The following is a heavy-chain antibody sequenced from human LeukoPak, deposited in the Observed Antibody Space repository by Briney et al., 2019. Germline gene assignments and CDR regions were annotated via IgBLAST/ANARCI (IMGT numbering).Heavy chain of an antibody. CDR1: GGSISSYY. Sequence: TSETLSLTCPVSGGSISSYYWSWIRQPPGKGLEWIGYIYYSGSTNYNPSLKSRVTISVDTSKNQFSLKLSSVTAADTAVYYCARHHAFDPWGQGTLGTVSS. CDR2: IYYSGST. V-gene: IGHV4-59*01. CDR3: ARHHAFDP. J-gene: IGHJ5*02. D-gene: IGHD1-14*01.